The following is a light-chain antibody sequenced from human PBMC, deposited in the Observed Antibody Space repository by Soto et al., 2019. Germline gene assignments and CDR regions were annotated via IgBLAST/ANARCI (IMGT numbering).Light chain of an antibody. CDR3: QQYNNWPLL. CDR2: GAS. CDR1: QSVSSN. Sequence: EIVITQSPATLSVSPGERATLSCRASQSVSSNLAWYQQKPGQAPRLLIYGASTRATGIPARFSGSGSGTEFTLTISSLQSEDFAVYYCQQYNNWPLLFGQGTKVDIK. V-gene: IGKV3-15*01. J-gene: IGKJ2*01.